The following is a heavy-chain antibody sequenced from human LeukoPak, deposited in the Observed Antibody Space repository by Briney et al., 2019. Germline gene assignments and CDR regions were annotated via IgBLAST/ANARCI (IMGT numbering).Heavy chain of an antibody. D-gene: IGHD3-16*02. V-gene: IGHV4-61*01. CDR2: IYYSGST. CDR3: ASVLRLGELSPDY. Sequence: PSETLSLTCTVSGGSVSSGSYYWSWIRQPPGKGLEWIGYIYYSGSTNYNPSLKSRVTISVDTSKNQFSLKLSSVTAADTAVYYCASVLRLGELSPDYWGQGTLVTVSS. J-gene: IGHJ4*02. CDR1: GGSVSSGSYY.